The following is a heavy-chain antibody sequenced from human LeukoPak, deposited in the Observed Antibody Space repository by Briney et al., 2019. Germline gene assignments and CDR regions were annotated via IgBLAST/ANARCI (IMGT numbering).Heavy chain of an antibody. CDR1: GYTFTSYY. J-gene: IGHJ4*02. CDR2: INPSGGST. D-gene: IGHD6-13*01. CDR3: ARHGRGSYSSSWFDF. Sequence: ASVKVSCKASGYTFTSYYMHWVRQAPGQGLEWMGIINPSGGSTSYAQKFQGRVTMTRDKSISTAYLQWSSLKASDTAIYYCARHGRGSYSSSWFDFWGQGTLVTVSS. V-gene: IGHV1-46*01.